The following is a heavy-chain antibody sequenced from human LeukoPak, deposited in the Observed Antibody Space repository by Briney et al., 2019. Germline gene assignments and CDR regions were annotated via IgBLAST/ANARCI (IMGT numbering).Heavy chain of an antibody. Sequence: ASVKVSCKASGYTFTSYGISWVRQAPGQGLEWMGWISAYNGNTNYAQKLQGRVTMTTDTSTSTAYMELRSLRPDDTAVYYCARHDLTAYYYDSSGYSDFDYWGQGTLVTVSS. CDR1: GYTFTSYG. CDR3: ARHDLTAYYYDSSGYSDFDY. D-gene: IGHD3-22*01. CDR2: ISAYNGNT. V-gene: IGHV1-18*01. J-gene: IGHJ4*02.